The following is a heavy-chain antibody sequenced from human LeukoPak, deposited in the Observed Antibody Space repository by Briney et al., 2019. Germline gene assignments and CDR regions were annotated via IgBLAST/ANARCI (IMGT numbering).Heavy chain of an antibody. Sequence: GGSLRLSCAASGFTFSDYYINWSRQAPGKGLEWVSYISSSGITIYYADSVKGRFTISRDNAKNSLYLQMNSLRAEDTALYYSAKDIGPGYYYGSGSFYYGMDVWGQGTTVTVSS. V-gene: IGHV3-11*01. D-gene: IGHD3-10*01. CDR2: ISSSGITI. J-gene: IGHJ6*02. CDR3: AKDIGPGYYYGSGSFYYGMDV. CDR1: GFTFSDYY.